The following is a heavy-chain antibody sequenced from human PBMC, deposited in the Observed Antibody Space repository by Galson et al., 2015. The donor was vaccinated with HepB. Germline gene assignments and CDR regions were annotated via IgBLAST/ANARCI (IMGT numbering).Heavy chain of an antibody. CDR2: IIPIFGTA. Sequence: SCKASGGTFSSYAISWVRQAPGQGLEWMGGIIPIFGTANYAQKFQGRVTITADESTSTAYMELSSLRSEDTAVYYCATGGVAGYYYYYMDVWGKGTTVTVSS. V-gene: IGHV1-69*01. D-gene: IGHD6-19*01. CDR3: ATGGVAGYYYYYMDV. J-gene: IGHJ6*03. CDR1: GGTFSSYA.